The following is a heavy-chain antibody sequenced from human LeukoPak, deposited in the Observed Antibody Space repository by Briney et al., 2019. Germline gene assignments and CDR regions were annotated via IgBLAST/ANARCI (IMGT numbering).Heavy chain of an antibody. D-gene: IGHD6-6*01. Sequence: GETLRLSCVASGFSFSSYSMNWVRQAPGKGLEWVSTISSGTGSYIYYADSVRGRFTISRDNAKNSLYLQMNSLRAEDTAVYYCARCSGVFGSSGYWGQGTLVT. V-gene: IGHV3-21*01. J-gene: IGHJ4*02. CDR2: ISSGTGSYI. CDR1: GFSFSSYS. CDR3: ARCSGVFGSSGY.